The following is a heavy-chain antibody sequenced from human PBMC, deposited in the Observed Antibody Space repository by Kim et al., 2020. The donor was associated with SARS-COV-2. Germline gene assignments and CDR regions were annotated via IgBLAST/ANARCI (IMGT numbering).Heavy chain of an antibody. CDR1: GGTFSSYA. CDR2: IIPILGIA. CDR3: ARDPPRGVTTVTNFDY. Sequence: SVKVSCKASGGTFSSYAISWVRQAPGQGLEWMGRIIPILGIANYAQKFQGRVTITADKSTSTAYMELSSLRSEDTAVYYCARDPPRGVTTVTNFDYWGQGTLVTVSS. J-gene: IGHJ4*02. V-gene: IGHV1-69*04. D-gene: IGHD4-17*01.